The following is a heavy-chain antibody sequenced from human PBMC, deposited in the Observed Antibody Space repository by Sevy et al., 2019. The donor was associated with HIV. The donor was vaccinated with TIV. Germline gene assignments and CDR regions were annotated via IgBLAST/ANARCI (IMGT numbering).Heavy chain of an antibody. V-gene: IGHV3-73*01. Sequence: GGSLRLSCAASGFTFSGSAMHWVRQASGKGLEWVGRIRSKANSYATEYAASVKGRFTISRDDSKNTAYLQMNSLKTEDTAVYYCTRQGNYYDSGGYYPHDAFDIWGQGTMVTVSS. CDR2: IRSKANSYAT. D-gene: IGHD3-22*01. CDR1: GFTFSGSA. CDR3: TRQGNYYDSGGYYPHDAFDI. J-gene: IGHJ3*02.